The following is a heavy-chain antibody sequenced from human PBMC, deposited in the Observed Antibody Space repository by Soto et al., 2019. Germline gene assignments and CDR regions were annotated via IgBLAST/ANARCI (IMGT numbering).Heavy chain of an antibody. V-gene: IGHV3-23*01. CDR1: GFTCSSYD. J-gene: IGHJ3*02. CDR3: AKATATGGGAFDI. CDR2: ILVSGST. Sequence: GGSLRLSCAASGFTCSSYDMSWVRQAPGKGLEWVSTILVSGSTHYEDSVKGRFTISRDGSKNTLYLQMNSLTAGDTAVYYCAKATATGGGAFDICGQGTMVTVS. D-gene: IGHD2-8*02.